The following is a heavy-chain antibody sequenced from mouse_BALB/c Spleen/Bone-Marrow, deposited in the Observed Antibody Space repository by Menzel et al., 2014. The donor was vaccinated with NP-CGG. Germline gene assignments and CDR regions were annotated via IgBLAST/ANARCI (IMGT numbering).Heavy chain of an antibody. Sequence: QVQLQQSGAELVRPGASVKLSCKTSGYSFTTYWMNWVKQRPGQGLEWIGMIHPSDSETKLNQKFKDKATLTVDKSSNTAYMQLNSPTSEDSAVYYCTRGDGYGGFAYWGQGTLVTGSA. V-gene: IGHV1-61*01. CDR1: GYSFTTYW. CDR2: IHPSDSET. J-gene: IGHJ3*01. D-gene: IGHD2-2*01. CDR3: TRGDGYGGFAY.